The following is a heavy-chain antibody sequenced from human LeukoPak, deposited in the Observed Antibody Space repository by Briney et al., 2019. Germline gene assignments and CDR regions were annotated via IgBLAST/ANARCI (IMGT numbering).Heavy chain of an antibody. J-gene: IGHJ6*03. V-gene: IGHV1-8*02. D-gene: IGHD6-13*01. CDR2: MNPNSGNT. CDR1: GYTFTGYY. CDR3: ARGTVDSSSWSTWLDYYYYYYMDV. Sequence: ASVKVSCKASGYTFTGYYMHWVRQATGQGLEWMGWMNPNSGNTGYAQKFQGRVTMTRNTSISTAYMELSSLRSEDTAVYYCARGTVDSSSWSTWLDYYYYYYMDVWGKGTTVTVSS.